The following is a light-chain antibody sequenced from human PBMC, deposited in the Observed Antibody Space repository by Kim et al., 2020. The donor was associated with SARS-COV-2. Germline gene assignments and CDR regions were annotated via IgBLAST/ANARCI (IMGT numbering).Light chain of an antibody. CDR1: NSNIGTHS. CDR3: ATWDDSLTWV. V-gene: IGLV1-44*01. CDR2: ADD. J-gene: IGLJ3*02. Sequence: PGQRVTISCSGSNSNIGTHSANWYQQVPGTAPKLLISADDERPYGVPDRFSGSTSGTSATLGISGLQSDDEALYFCATWDDSLTWVFGEGTQLTVL.